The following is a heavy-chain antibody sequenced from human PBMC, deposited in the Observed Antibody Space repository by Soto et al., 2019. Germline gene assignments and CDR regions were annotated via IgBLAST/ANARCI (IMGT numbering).Heavy chain of an antibody. CDR3: ARGGAPMGS. D-gene: IGHD3-16*01. J-gene: IGHJ5*02. V-gene: IGHV1-18*01. CDR1: GYTFTNFG. CDR2: ISAYNGNT. Sequence: QVQLVQSGAEVKKPGASVKVSCKASGYTFTNFGISWVRQAPGQGLEWMGWISAYNGNTNYAQNFQGRVTMTTDTPTSPAYLELRSRRSDDPAVYYSARGGAPMGSWGQGTLVTVSS.